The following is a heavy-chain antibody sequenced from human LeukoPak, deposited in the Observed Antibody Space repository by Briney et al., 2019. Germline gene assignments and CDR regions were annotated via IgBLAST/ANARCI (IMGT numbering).Heavy chain of an antibody. V-gene: IGHV4-39*07. CDR1: GGSISSSSYY. CDR2: IYYSGST. CDR3: AKGEYDSSGYARHFDY. D-gene: IGHD3-22*01. J-gene: IGHJ4*02. Sequence: PSETLSLTCTVSGGSISSSSYYWGWIRQPPGKGLEWIGSIYYSGSTYYNPSLKSRVTISVDTSKNQFSLKLSSVTAADTALYYCAKGEYDSSGYARHFDYWGQGTLVTVSS.